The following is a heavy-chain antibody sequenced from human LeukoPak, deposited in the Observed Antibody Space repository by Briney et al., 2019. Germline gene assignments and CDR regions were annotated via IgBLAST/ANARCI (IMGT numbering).Heavy chain of an antibody. Sequence: GASVKVSCKASGYTFTSYDINWVRQATGQGLEWMGWMNPNSGNTGYAQKFQGRVTMTRNTSISTAYMELSSLRSEDTAVYYCAKDFGRGRGYYYDSSGYLDYWGQGTLVTVSS. CDR3: AKDFGRGRGYYYDSSGYLDY. CDR1: GYTFTSYD. J-gene: IGHJ4*02. V-gene: IGHV1-8*01. D-gene: IGHD3-22*01. CDR2: MNPNSGNT.